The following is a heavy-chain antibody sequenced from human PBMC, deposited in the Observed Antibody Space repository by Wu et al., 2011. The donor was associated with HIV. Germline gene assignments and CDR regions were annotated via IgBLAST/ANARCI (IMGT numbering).Heavy chain of an antibody. V-gene: IGHV1-18*01. CDR3: ARDISDYYSSGSTPYFDY. J-gene: IGHJ4*02. CDR2: ISAYNGNT. CDR1: GYTFTSKG. Sequence: QVQLVQSGAEVKKPGASVKVSCKASGYTFTSKGISWVRQAPGQGLEWMGWISAYNGNTNYAQKLQGRVTMTTDTSTSTAYMELRNLRSDDTAVYFCARDISDYYSSGSTPYFDYWGQGTLVTVSS. D-gene: IGHD3-10*01.